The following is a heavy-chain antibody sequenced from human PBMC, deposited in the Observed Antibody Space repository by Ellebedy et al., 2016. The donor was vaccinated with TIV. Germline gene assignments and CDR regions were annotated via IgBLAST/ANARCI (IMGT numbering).Heavy chain of an antibody. J-gene: IGHJ4*02. D-gene: IGHD6-13*01. CDR3: ARMRQQQLVIDY. V-gene: IGHV1-3*01. Sequence: AASVKVSCKASGYTFTSYAMHWVRQAPGQRLEWMGWINAGNGNTKYSQKFQGRVTITRDTSASTAYMELSSLRSEDTAVYYCARMRQQQLVIDYWGQGTLVTVSS. CDR2: INAGNGNT. CDR1: GYTFTSYA.